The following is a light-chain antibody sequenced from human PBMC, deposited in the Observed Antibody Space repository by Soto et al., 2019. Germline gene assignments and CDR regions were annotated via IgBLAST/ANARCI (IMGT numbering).Light chain of an antibody. CDR1: QSVSSN. CDR3: QHYNNWPPWT. J-gene: IGKJ1*01. V-gene: IGKV3-15*01. CDR2: GAS. Sequence: EIVMTQSPATLSVSPGERATLSCRASQSVSSNLAGYQQKPGQATRLLIYGASTRATCIPARFRGSGSWTEFSLTIISRQSEDVAIFYCQHYNNWPPWTFGQGTKVEIK.